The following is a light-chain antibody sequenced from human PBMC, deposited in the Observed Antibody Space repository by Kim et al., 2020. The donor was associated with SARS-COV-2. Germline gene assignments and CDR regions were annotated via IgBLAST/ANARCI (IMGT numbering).Light chain of an antibody. J-gene: IGLJ2*01. CDR2: GKN. CDR1: SLRSYY. V-gene: IGLV3-19*01. Sequence: VALGQTVRITCQGDSLRSYYATWYQQKPGQAPIVVIYGKNNRPSGIPDRFSGSSSGNTASLTITRTQAGDEADYYCNSRDSNDKVVFGGGTKLTVL. CDR3: NSRDSNDKVV.